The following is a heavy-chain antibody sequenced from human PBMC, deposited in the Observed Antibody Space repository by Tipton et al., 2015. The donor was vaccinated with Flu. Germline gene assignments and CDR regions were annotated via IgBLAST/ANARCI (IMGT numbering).Heavy chain of an antibody. CDR3: ARDLGGHSSGWKGPFDY. D-gene: IGHD6-19*01. CDR1: GYSISSGYY. Sequence: TLSLTCTVSGYSISSGYYWGWIRQPPGKGLEWIGSIYHSGSTYYNPSLKSRVTILVDTSKNQFSLKLSSVTAADTAVYYCARDLGGHSSGWKGPFDYWGQGTLVTVSS. CDR2: IYHSGST. V-gene: IGHV4-38-2*02. J-gene: IGHJ4*02.